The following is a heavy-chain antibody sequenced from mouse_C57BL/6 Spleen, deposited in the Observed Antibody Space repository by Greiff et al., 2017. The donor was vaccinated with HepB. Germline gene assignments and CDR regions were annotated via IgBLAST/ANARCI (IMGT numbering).Heavy chain of an antibody. CDR2: IYPGDGDT. Sequence: QVQLQQSGPELVKPGASVKISCKASGYAFSSSWMNWVKQRPGKGLEWIGRIYPGDGDTNYNGKFKGKATLTADKSSSTAYMQLSSLTSEDSAVYFCARSRAQATFLYYFDYWGQGTTLTVSS. V-gene: IGHV1-82*01. CDR1: GYAFSSSW. D-gene: IGHD3-2*02. J-gene: IGHJ2*01. CDR3: ARSRAQATFLYYFDY.